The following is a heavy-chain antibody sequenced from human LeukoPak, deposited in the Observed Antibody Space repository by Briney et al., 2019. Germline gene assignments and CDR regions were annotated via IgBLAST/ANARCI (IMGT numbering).Heavy chain of an antibody. CDR2: AFSDGRT. V-gene: IGHV3-53*01. CDR1: GITVSTNY. CDR3: ARGDFDY. J-gene: IGHJ4*02. Sequence: GGSLRLSCAASGITVSTNYMSWVRQAPGKGLEWVSIAFSDGRTFYADSVKGRFTISRDSSKNIVFLQMNSLRAEDTAVYYCARGDFDYWGQGTLVTVSS.